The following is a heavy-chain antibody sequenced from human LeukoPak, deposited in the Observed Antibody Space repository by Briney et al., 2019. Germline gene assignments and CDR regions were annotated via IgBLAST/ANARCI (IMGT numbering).Heavy chain of an antibody. CDR1: GGSFSGYY. J-gene: IGHJ4*02. V-gene: IGHV4-34*01. Sequence: SSETLSLTCAVYGGSFSGYYWSWIRQPPGKGLEWIGEINHSGSTNYNPSLKSRVTISVDTSKNQFSLKLSSVTAADRAVYYCARGDGDYWGQGTLVTVSS. CDR3: ARGDGDY. CDR2: INHSGST.